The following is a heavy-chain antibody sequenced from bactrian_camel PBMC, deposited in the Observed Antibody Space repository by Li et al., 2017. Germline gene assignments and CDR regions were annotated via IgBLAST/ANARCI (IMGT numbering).Heavy chain of an antibody. D-gene: IGHD6*01. J-gene: IGHJ4*01. CDR2: INAAGSST. CDR3: AVVGRMAVDSFLDCIFGARDPRWIDY. CDR1: GFTFGNYA. V-gene: IGHV3S31*01. Sequence: VQLVESGGDLVQPGGSLSLSCAASGFTFGNYAMTWVRQAPGKGLEWVSTINAAGSSTYYADSVKGRFTISQDNAKNTLYLQMNSLKPEDTAMYYCAVVGRMAVDSFLDCIFGARDPRWIDYWGQGTQVTVS.